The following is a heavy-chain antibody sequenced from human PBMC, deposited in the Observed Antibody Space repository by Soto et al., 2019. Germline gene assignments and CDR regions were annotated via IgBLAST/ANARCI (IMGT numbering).Heavy chain of an antibody. CDR2: IFSGGST. CDR1: GITVGNRF. D-gene: IGHD2-15*01. Sequence: GFLRLFCGASGITVGNRFLTWGRQGPGKGLGGISVIFSGGSTFYADSVKGRFIISRDNSKNTVYLQMNSLRGEDTAVYYCARGGSAAAKASEHWGQGTLVTVSS. J-gene: IGHJ1*01. CDR3: ARGGSAAAKASEH. V-gene: IGHV3-66*01.